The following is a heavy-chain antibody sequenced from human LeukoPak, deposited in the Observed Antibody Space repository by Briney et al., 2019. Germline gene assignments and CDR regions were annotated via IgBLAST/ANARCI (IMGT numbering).Heavy chain of an antibody. Sequence: SETLSLTCTVSGGSINSHYWSWLRQPPGEGLEWIGYIQNIGTTSYNPSLKSRVTISIDTSRTHFSLKLTSVTAADTAIYYCARGDGNWFDPWGQGTLVTVSS. J-gene: IGHJ5*02. CDR2: IQNIGTT. D-gene: IGHD5-24*01. V-gene: IGHV4-59*11. CDR3: ARGDGNWFDP. CDR1: GGSINSHY.